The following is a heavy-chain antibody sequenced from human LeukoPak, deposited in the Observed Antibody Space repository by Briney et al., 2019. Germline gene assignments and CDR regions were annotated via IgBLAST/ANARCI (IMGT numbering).Heavy chain of an antibody. J-gene: IGHJ3*02. CDR3: ARDLGTNDAFDI. Sequence: GSLRLSCAASGFTFSSYAMSWVRQAPGKGLEWVSAISGSGGSTYYADSVKGRFTISRDNSKNTLYLQMNSLRAEDTAVYYCARDLGTNDAFDIWGQGTMLTVSS. D-gene: IGHD7-27*01. CDR2: ISGSGGST. CDR1: GFTFSSYA. V-gene: IGHV3-23*01.